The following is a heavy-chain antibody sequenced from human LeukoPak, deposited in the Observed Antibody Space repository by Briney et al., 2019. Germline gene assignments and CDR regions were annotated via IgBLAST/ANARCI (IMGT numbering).Heavy chain of an antibody. CDR2: INPSGGST. CDR1: GYTFTSYY. Sequence: ASVNVSCKASGYTFTSYYMHWVRQAPGQGLEWMGIINPSGGSTSYAQKFQGRVTMTRDTSTSTVYMELSSLRAEDTAVYYCARDLPVEMATISAYFDYWGQGTLVTVSS. V-gene: IGHV1-46*01. CDR3: ARDLPVEMATISAYFDY. D-gene: IGHD5-24*01. J-gene: IGHJ4*02.